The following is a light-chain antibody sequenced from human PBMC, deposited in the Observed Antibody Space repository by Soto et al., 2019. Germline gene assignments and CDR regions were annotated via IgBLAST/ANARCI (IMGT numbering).Light chain of an antibody. CDR3: QQFNSYPIT. CDR2: IAS. J-gene: IGKJ5*01. CDR1: QGITAA. V-gene: IGKV1-13*02. Sequence: AIQLTQSPSSLSAAVGDTVTITCRASQGITAALAWYQQKPGKAPKLLISIASSLETGVPSRFSGSGSETDFTLTITNLQPEDFATYYCQQFNSYPITFGQGTRLEIK.